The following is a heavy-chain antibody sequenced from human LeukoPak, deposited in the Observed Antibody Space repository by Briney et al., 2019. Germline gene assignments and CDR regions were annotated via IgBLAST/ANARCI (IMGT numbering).Heavy chain of an antibody. D-gene: IGHD4-17*01. CDR2: TFYSGTT. CDR3: ARYGAPFDS. V-gene: IGHV4-31*03. Sequence: PSQTLSLTCTVSGGSISSGGYYWSWIRQHPGKGLEFIGYTFYSGTTYYNLSLKSRVDTSLNQFSLKVISVTAADTAVYYCARYGAPFDSWGQGTLVTDSS. CDR1: GGSISSGGYY. J-gene: IGHJ4*02.